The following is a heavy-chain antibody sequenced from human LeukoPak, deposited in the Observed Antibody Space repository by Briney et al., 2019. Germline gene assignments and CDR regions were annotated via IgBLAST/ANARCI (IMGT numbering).Heavy chain of an antibody. V-gene: IGHV4-59*01. CDR3: ARGSGWYYY. J-gene: IGHJ4*02. CDR2: IHYGGST. CDR1: DGSISHNY. D-gene: IGHD6-19*01. Sequence: PSETLSLTCSVSDGSISHNYWSWIRQPPGQGLEWIGYIHYGGSTNYNPSLKSRVTMSVDTSKSQFSLKLTSVTAADTAVYYCARGSGWYYYWGQGTLVTVSS.